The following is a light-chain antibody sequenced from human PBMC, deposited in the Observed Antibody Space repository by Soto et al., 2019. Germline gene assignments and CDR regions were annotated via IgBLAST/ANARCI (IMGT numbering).Light chain of an antibody. CDR1: QGIRND. CDR3: LQHYTYPLT. Sequence: DIQMTQSPSSLSASVGDRVTITCRASQGIRNDLDWYQHKPGNAPKRLIYGTSNLQSAVPSRFSGSGSGTEFTLTVSSLQPEDSATYYWLQHYTYPLTFGGGTKVEIK. CDR2: GTS. J-gene: IGKJ4*01. V-gene: IGKV1-17*01.